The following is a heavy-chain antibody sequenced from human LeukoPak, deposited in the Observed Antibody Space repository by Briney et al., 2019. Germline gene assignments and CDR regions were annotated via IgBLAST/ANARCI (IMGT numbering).Heavy chain of an antibody. D-gene: IGHD5-18*01. Sequence: GGSLRLSCVASGFTFSSYGMHWVRQAPGRGLDWVAFIWYDGSNKYYADPVKGRFTISRDNSKNTLYLQMNSLRAEDTAVYYCAKSYSYGYDYWGQGTLVTVSS. CDR3: AKSYSYGYDY. CDR2: IWYDGSNK. CDR1: GFTFSSYG. J-gene: IGHJ4*02. V-gene: IGHV3-30*02.